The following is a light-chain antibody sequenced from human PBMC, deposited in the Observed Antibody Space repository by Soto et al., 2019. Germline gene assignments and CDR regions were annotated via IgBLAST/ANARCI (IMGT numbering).Light chain of an antibody. J-gene: IGLJ1*01. Sequence: QSVLTQPPSASGSPGQSVTISCTGTSSDVGGYNYVSWYQQHPGKAPKIKIYEVSKRPSGVPDRFSGSKSGNTASLTVSGLQAEDEADYYCSSYAGSLYVFGTGTKGTVL. CDR3: SSYAGSLYV. V-gene: IGLV2-8*01. CDR2: EVS. CDR1: SSDVGGYNY.